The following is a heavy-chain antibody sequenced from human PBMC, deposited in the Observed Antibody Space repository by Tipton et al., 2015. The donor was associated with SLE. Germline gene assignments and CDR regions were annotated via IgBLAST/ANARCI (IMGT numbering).Heavy chain of an antibody. J-gene: IGHJ1*01. CDR1: GFTFSSYA. CDR2: ISGSGGST. Sequence: SLRLSCAASGFTFSSYAMSWVRQALGKGLEWVSAISGSGGSTYYADSVKGRFTISRDNSKNTLYLQMNSLRAEDTAVYYCAGGGYCSGGSCYSYFQHWGQGTLVTVSS. V-gene: IGHV3-23*01. D-gene: IGHD2-15*01. CDR3: AGGGYCSGGSCYSYFQH.